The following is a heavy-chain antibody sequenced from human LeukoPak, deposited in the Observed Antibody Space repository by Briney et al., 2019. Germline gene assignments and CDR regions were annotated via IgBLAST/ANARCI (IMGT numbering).Heavy chain of an antibody. Sequence: GGSLRLSCAASGFTVSSNYMSWVRQAPGKGLEGVSVIYSGGSTYYADSVKGRFTISRDNSKNTLYLQMNSLRAEDTAVYYCARGLLIAGPFDYWGQGTLVTVSS. D-gene: IGHD2-8*01. CDR1: GFTVSSNY. CDR3: ARGLLIAGPFDY. CDR2: IYSGGST. V-gene: IGHV3-66*01. J-gene: IGHJ4*02.